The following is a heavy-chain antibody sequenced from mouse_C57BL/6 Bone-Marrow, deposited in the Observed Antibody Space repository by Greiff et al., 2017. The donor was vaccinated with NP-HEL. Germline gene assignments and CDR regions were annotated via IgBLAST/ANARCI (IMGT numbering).Heavy chain of an antibody. Sequence: QVQLQQSGTELVKPGASVKLSCKASGYTFTSYWMHWVKQRPGPGLEWIGNINPSTGGTNYNETFKSKAPLTVDKSSSTAYMQLSSLTAEDSAVYYCARGAGWDEELDYWGQGTTLTVSS. V-gene: IGHV1-53*01. CDR2: INPSTGGT. CDR3: ARGAGWDEELDY. CDR1: GYTFTSYW. D-gene: IGHD4-1*01. J-gene: IGHJ2*01.